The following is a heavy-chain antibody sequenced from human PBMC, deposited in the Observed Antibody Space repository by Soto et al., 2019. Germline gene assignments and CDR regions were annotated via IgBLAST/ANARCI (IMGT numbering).Heavy chain of an antibody. D-gene: IGHD1-26*01. J-gene: IGHJ4*02. CDR2: ISSSSATI. CDR3: AREDIVGATPDY. Sequence: EVQLVESGGGLVQRGGSLRLSCAASGFTFSIYGMNWVRQAPGRGLEWLSYISSSSATIYYTDSVKGRFTISRDNAKDSLYLQMSSLGADDTAVYYCAREDIVGATPDYWGQGTLVTVSS. V-gene: IGHV3-48*01. CDR1: GFTFSIYG.